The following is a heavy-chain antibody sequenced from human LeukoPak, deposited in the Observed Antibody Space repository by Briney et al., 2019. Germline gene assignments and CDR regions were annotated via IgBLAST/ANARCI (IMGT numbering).Heavy chain of an antibody. J-gene: IGHJ3*02. Sequence: SETLSLTCAVYGGSFSGYYWSWIRQPPGKGLEWIGEINHSGSTNYNPSLKSRVTISVDTSKNQFSLKLSSVTAADTAVYYCARALYGGYLGADAFDIWGQGTMVTVSS. CDR3: ARALYGGYLGADAFDI. CDR2: INHSGST. V-gene: IGHV4-34*01. D-gene: IGHD5-12*01. CDR1: GGSFSGYY.